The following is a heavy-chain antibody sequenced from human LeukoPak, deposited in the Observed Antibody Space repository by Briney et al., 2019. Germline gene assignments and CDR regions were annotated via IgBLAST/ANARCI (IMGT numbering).Heavy chain of an antibody. D-gene: IGHD3-3*01. CDR3: ARDPTIYDFWSGYYGPADY. CDR1: GFTFSSYA. J-gene: IGHJ4*02. V-gene: IGHV3-23*01. Sequence: GGSLRLSCAASGFTFSSYAMSWVRQAPGKGLEWVSAISGSGGSTYYADSVKGRFTISRDNSKSTLYLQMNSLRAEDTAVYYCARDPTIYDFWSGYYGPADYWGQGTLVTVSS. CDR2: ISGSGGST.